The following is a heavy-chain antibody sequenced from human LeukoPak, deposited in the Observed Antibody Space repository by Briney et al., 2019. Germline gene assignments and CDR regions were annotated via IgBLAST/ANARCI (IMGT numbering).Heavy chain of an antibody. CDR1: GYTFTSYG. V-gene: IGHV1-18*01. J-gene: IGHJ4*02. CDR3: ARWSSGWLYYYESSGPIDY. CDR2: ISAYNGNT. Sequence: ASVKVSCKASGYTFTSYGISWVRQAPGQGLEWMGWISAYNGNTNYAQKLQGRVTMTTDTSTSTAYMGLRSLRSDDTAVYYCARWSSGWLYYYESSGPIDYWGQGTLVTVSS. D-gene: IGHD3-22*01.